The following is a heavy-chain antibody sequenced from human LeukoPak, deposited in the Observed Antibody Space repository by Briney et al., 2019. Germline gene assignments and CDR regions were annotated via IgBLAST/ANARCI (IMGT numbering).Heavy chain of an antibody. CDR1: GFTFRNYA. CDR2: ISFSGSDT. V-gene: IGHV3-23*01. J-gene: IGHJ4*02. D-gene: IGHD1-26*01. CDR3: AKGGSIGSYFVAFDY. Sequence: GGSLRLSCAASGFTFRNYAMSWVRQALGTGLEWVSAISFSGSDTYYADSVKGRFTISRDNSKNTLYLQMNSLRADDTAVYYCAKGGSIGSYFVAFDYWGQGTLVTVSS.